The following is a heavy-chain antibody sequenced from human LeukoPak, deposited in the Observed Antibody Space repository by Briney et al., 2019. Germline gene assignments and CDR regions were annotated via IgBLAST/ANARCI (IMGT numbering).Heavy chain of an antibody. V-gene: IGHV4-59*01. D-gene: IGHD4-17*01. J-gene: IGHJ6*02. CDR1: GGSISSYY. Sequence: PSETLSLTCTVSGGSISSYYWSWIRQPPGKGLEWIGYIYYSGSTNYNPSLKSRVTISVDTSKNQFSLKLSSVTAADTAVYYCARVTFWTGDYGLDGMDVWGQGTTVTVS. CDR2: IYYSGST. CDR3: ARVTFWTGDYGLDGMDV.